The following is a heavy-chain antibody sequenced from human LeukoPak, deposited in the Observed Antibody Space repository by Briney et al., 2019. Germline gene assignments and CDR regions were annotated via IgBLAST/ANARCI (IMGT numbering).Heavy chain of an antibody. CDR2: INPNSGGT. D-gene: IGHD1-26*01. CDR3: ARDKEGAPDY. J-gene: IGHJ4*02. V-gene: IGHV1-2*02. Sequence: ASVKVSCKASGYTFTDHYVHWVRQAPGQGLEWMGWINPNSGGTNYAQKFQGRVTMTRDTSISTAYMELSRLRSDDTAVYYCARDKEGAPDYWGQGTLVTVSS. CDR1: GYTFTDHY.